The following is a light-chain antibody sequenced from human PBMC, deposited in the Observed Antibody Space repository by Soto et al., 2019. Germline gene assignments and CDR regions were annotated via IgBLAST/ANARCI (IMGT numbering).Light chain of an antibody. J-gene: IGKJ1*01. CDR2: LGS. CDR3: MQALQTQWT. V-gene: IGKV2-28*01. CDR1: QSLLHSNGYKY. Sequence: DIVMTQSPLSLPVTPGEPASISCRSSQSLLHSNGYKYFDWYLQQPGQSPQLLIYLGSNRASGVPDRFSGSGSGTDFTLKSSRVEAENVGVYYCMQALQTQWTFGQGTKVEIK.